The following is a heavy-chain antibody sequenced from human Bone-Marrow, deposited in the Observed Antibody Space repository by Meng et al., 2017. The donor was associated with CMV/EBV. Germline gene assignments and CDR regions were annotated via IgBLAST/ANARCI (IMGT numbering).Heavy chain of an antibody. V-gene: IGHV3-23*01. CDR1: GFTFSAYS. Sequence: SCAGCGFTFSAYSMIGVRQAPGKELEWVSAISGSGGSTYYADSVKGRFTISRDNSKNTLYLQMNSLRAEDTAVYYCAKVRIAARGFDYWGQGTLVTVSS. J-gene: IGHJ4*02. CDR2: ISGSGGST. CDR3: AKVRIAARGFDY. D-gene: IGHD6-6*01.